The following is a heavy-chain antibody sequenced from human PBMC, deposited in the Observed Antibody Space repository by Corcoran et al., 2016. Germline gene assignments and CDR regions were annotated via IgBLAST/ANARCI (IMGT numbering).Heavy chain of an antibody. CDR1: GGSFSGYY. D-gene: IGHD6-13*01. CDR3: ARGSIAARCNC. CDR2: VNLSGGT. V-gene: IGHV4-34*01. J-gene: IGHJ4*02. Sequence: QVQLQQWGARLLKPSETLSLTCAVYGGSFSGYYWTWIRQPPGKGLEWIGEVNLSGGTNYSPSLSSRVTISVDTSKKQLSLDLTLVTAADTAVYYGARGSIAARCNCWGQGTLVTVSS.